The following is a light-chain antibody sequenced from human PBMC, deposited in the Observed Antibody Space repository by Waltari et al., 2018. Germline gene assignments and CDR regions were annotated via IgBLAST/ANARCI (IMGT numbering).Light chain of an antibody. CDR2: EVS. V-gene: IGLV2-23*02. J-gene: IGLJ1*01. CDR1: SRYVGSYKL. CDR3: CSYVGSSYV. Sequence: QSALTQPASVSGSPGQSITISCTGTSRYVGSYKLVSWYQPPPGKAPKLMIYEVSKRPSGVSNRFSGSKSGNTASLRISGLQAEDEADYYCCSYVGSSYVFGSGTKVTVL.